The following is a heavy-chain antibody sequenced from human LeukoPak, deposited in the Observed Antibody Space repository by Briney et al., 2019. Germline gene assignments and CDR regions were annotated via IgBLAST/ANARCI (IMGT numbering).Heavy chain of an antibody. CDR3: ARVDTVMAYYFDL. CDR2: IYSGGTT. CDR1: GFTVSTNC. Sequence: GGSLRLSCAASGFTVSTNCMTWVRQAPGKGLEWVSTIYSGGTTYYADSVMGRFTISRHNSRNTLYLQMNSLRAEDTAVYYCARVDTVMAYYFDLWGQGTLVTVCS. V-gene: IGHV3-53*04. J-gene: IGHJ4*02. D-gene: IGHD5-18*01.